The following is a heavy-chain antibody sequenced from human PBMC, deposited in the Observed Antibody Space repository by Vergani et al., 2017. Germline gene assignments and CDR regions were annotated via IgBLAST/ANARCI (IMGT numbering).Heavy chain of an antibody. CDR3: ASDHRDYNNYPGTFDI. Sequence: QVQLVESGGGLVKPGGSLRLSCAASGFSFSDHYMTWIRQAPGKGLEWVSYISNSGNTIEYADSVKGLFSISRDNAKSSLFLQMDSLRAEDTAVYYCASDHRDYNNYPGTFDIWGQGSMVTVSS. CDR2: ISNSGNTI. D-gene: IGHD5-24*01. J-gene: IGHJ3*02. V-gene: IGHV3-11*01. CDR1: GFSFSDHY.